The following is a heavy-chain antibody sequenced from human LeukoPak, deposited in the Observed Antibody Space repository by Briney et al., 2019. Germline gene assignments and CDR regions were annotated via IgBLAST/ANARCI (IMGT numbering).Heavy chain of an antibody. V-gene: IGHV1-2*02. D-gene: IGHD2-15*01. CDR2: INPNSGDT. CDR3: ARDPGYCSSGSCSNLAFDI. J-gene: IGHJ3*02. Sequence: ASVKVSCKASGYTFTGYYIHWVRQAPGQGLEWMGWINPNSGDTNYAQKFQDGVTMTRDTSISTAYMELSRLRSDDTAVYYCARDPGYCSSGSCSNLAFDIWGQGTMVTVSS. CDR1: GYTFTGYY.